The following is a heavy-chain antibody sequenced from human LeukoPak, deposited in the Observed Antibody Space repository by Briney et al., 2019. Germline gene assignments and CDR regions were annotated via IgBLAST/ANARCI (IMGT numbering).Heavy chain of an antibody. J-gene: IGHJ4*02. V-gene: IGHV1-2*02. CDR1: GYTFTSYY. CDR2: INPNSGGT. Sequence: ASVKVSCKASGYTFTSYYMHWVRQAPGQGLEWMGWINPNSGGTNYAQKFQGRVTMTRDTSISTAYMELSRLRSDDTAVYYCARVEYYYDSSGYYMFDYWGQGTLVTVSS. D-gene: IGHD3-22*01. CDR3: ARVEYYYDSSGYYMFDY.